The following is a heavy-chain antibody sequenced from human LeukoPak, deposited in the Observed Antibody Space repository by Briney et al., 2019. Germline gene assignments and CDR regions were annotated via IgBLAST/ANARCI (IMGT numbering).Heavy chain of an antibody. V-gene: IGHV4-4*07. CDR2: IYTSGST. CDR1: GGSISSYY. J-gene: IGHJ6*03. D-gene: IGHD5-12*01. CDR3: ARDGLRSQPHYYYYYYMDV. Sequence: SETLSLTCTVSGGSISSYYWSWIRQPAGKGLEWIGRIYTSGSTNYNPSLKSRVTTSVDTSKNQFSLKLSSVTAADTAVYYCARDGLRSQPHYYYYYYMDVWGKGTTVTVSS.